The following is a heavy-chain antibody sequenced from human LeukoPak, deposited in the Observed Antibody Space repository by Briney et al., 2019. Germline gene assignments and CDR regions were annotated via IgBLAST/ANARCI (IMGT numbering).Heavy chain of an antibody. Sequence: GGSLRLSCAASGFTFSSYSMNWVRQAPGKGLEWVSSISSSSSYIYYADSVKGRFTISRDNAKNSLYLQMNSLRAEDTAVYYCARDLGYGGKREAYWGQGTLVTVSS. J-gene: IGHJ4*02. V-gene: IGHV3-21*01. CDR2: ISSSSSYI. CDR1: GFTFSSYS. D-gene: IGHD4-23*01. CDR3: ARDLGYGGKREAY.